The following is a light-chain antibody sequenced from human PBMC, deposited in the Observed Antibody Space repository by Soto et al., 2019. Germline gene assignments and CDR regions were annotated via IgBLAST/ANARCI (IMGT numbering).Light chain of an antibody. J-gene: IGKJ1*01. CDR2: KAS. CDR1: QRISSW. V-gene: IGKV1-5*03. CDR3: QQYVNYPWT. Sequence: DIQMTQSPSTLSASVGDRVTITCRASQRISSWLAWYQLKPGKAPNLLIYKASTLESGVPSRFSCSGSGTEFTLTISSLQHDDFATSYCQQYVNYPWTFGPGTKVEIK.